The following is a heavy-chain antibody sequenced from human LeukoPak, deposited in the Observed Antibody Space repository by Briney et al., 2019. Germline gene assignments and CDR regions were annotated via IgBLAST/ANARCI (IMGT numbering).Heavy chain of an antibody. Sequence: PSQTLSLTCTVSGGSISSGDYYWGWIRQPPGKGLEWIGSIYHSGSTYYNPSLKSRVTISVDTSKNQFSLKLSSVTAADTAVYYCARDLKQWELLTYFDYWGQGTLVTVSS. CDR1: GGSISSGDYY. J-gene: IGHJ4*02. V-gene: IGHV4-39*07. D-gene: IGHD1-26*01. CDR3: ARDLKQWELLTYFDY. CDR2: IYHSGST.